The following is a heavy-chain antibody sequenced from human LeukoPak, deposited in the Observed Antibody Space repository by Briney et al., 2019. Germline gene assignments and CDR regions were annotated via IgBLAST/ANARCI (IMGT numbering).Heavy chain of an antibody. CDR3: ARTYYYGSGKLAFDT. CDR2: IYYSGST. J-gene: IGHJ3*02. D-gene: IGHD3-10*01. V-gene: IGHV4-39*01. Sequence: SETLSLTCTVSGGSISSSSYYWGWIRQPPGKGLEWIGSIYYSGSTYYNPSLKSRVTISVDTSKNQFSLKLSSVTAADTAVYYCARTYYYGSGKLAFDTWGQGTMVTVSS. CDR1: GGSISSSSYY.